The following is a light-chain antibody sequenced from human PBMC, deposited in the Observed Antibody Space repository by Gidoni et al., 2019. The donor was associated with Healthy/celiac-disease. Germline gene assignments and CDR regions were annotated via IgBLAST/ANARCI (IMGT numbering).Light chain of an antibody. Sequence: EILLTLTPSTLFLSPGGRATLSCRASQRVSSIYLAWCQQKAGQAPRLLIYGASSRATGSPDRFSGMESGTDFTLTISRLEPEDFAVYYYQQYGSSRTFGQGTKVEIK. CDR2: GAS. CDR1: QRVSSIY. J-gene: IGKJ4*01. V-gene: IGKV3-20*01. CDR3: QQYGSSRT.